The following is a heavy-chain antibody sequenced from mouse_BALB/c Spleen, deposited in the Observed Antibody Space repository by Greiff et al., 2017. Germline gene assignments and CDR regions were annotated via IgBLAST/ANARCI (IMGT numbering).Heavy chain of an antibody. J-gene: IGHJ3*01. CDR3: ARGGDGYYGFAY. V-gene: IGHV2-9*02. CDR1: GFSLTSYG. D-gene: IGHD2-3*01. CDR2: IWAGGST. Sequence: VQRVESGPGLVAPSQSLSITCTVSGFSLTSYGVHWVRQPPGKGLEWLGVIWAGGSTNYNSALMSRLSISKDNSKSQVFLKMNSLQTDDTAMYYCARGGDGYYGFAYWGQGTLVTVSA.